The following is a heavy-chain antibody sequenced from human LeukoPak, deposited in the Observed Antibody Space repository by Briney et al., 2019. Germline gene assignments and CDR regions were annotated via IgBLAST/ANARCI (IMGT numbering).Heavy chain of an antibody. CDR1: GGSISSYY. J-gene: IGHJ4*02. CDR3: AREGSSWDPFDY. CDR2: IYYSGST. V-gene: IGHV4-59*12. Sequence: SETLSLTCTVSGGSISSYYWSWIRQPPGKGLEWIGYIYYSGSTNYNPSLKSRVTISVDTSKNQFSLKLSSVTAADTAVYYCAREGSSWDPFDYWGQGTLVTVSS. D-gene: IGHD6-13*01.